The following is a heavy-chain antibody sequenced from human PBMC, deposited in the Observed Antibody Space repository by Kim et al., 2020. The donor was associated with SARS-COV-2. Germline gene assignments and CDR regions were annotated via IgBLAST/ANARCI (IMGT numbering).Heavy chain of an antibody. V-gene: IGHV3-33*01. Sequence: KKYYAAPRKGRFTNSRDNSKNPLYLQMNGLRAEDTAVYYCARGVAVAGFDYWGQGTLVTVSS. CDR2: KK. D-gene: IGHD6-19*01. CDR3: ARGVAVAGFDY. J-gene: IGHJ4*02.